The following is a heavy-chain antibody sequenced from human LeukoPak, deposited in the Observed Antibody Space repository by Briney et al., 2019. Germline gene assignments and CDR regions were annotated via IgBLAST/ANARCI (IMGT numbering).Heavy chain of an antibody. D-gene: IGHD3-22*01. Sequence: GGSLRLSYAASGFTFSSYSMNWVRQAPGKGLEWVSPISSSSSYIYYADSVKGRFTISRDNAKNSLYLQMNSLRAEDTAVYYCARDKGSYDSSEFDYWGQGTLVTVSS. CDR1: GFTFSSYS. CDR2: ISSSSSYI. V-gene: IGHV3-21*01. CDR3: ARDKGSYDSSEFDY. J-gene: IGHJ4*02.